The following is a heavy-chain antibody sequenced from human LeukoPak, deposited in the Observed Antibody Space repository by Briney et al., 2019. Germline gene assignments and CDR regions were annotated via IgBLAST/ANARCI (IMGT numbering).Heavy chain of an antibody. CDR1: GGSISSYY. V-gene: IGHV4-59*01. CDR2: IHYSGST. CDR3: ARDLRVSSAFDI. D-gene: IGHD5/OR15-5a*01. Sequence: PSETLSLTCTVSGGSISSYYWRWIRQPPGKGLEWIGYIHYSGSTNYNPSLKSRVTISVDTSKNPFSLKLSSVAAADTAVYYCARDLRVSSAFDIWGQGTMVTVSS. J-gene: IGHJ3*02.